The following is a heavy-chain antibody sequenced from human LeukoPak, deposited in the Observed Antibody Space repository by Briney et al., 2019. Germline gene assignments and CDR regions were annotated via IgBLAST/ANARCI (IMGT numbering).Heavy chain of an antibody. D-gene: IGHD2-2*01. CDR1: GFTFDDYA. J-gene: IGHJ4*02. V-gene: IGHV3-9*03. CDR2: ISWNSGSI. Sequence: GGSLRLSCAASGFTFDDYAMHWVRQAPGKGLEWVSGISWNSGSIGHADSVKGRFTISRDNAKNSLYLQMNSLRAEDMALYYCAKDQSRISTSFDYWGQGTLVTVSS. CDR3: AKDQSRISTSFDY.